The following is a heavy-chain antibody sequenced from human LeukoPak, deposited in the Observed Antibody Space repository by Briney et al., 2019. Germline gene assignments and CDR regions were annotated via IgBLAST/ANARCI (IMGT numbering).Heavy chain of an antibody. Sequence: PSETLSLTCAVYGESFSGYYWSWIRQPPGKGLEWIGEINHSGSTNYNPSLKSRVTISVDTSKNQFSLKLSSVTAADTAVYYCARMRRPANYYYDSSGYGHFDYWGQGTLVTVSS. CDR1: GESFSGYY. CDR3: ARMRRPANYYYDSSGYGHFDY. D-gene: IGHD3-22*01. J-gene: IGHJ4*02. V-gene: IGHV4-34*01. CDR2: INHSGST.